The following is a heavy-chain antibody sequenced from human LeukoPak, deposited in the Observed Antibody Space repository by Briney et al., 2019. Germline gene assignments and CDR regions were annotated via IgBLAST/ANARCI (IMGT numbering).Heavy chain of an antibody. CDR1: GFTFSRHG. CDR2: ISNDGSRK. J-gene: IGHJ4*02. CDR3: TKDYIGGAATMFDC. V-gene: IGHV3-30*18. Sequence: GGSLRLSCAPSGFTFSRHGMHWVRQAPGKGLEWVAIISNDGSRKYYAHSVEGRFTISRDDSKNTLYLQMNSLRAEDAAVYYCTKDYIGGAATMFDCWGQGTLVTVSS. D-gene: IGHD1-26*01.